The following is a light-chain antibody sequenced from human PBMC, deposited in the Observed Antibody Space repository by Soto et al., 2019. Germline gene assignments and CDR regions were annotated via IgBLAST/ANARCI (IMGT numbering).Light chain of an antibody. CDR3: CSYAGSYTYV. V-gene: IGLV2-11*01. CDR1: SSDVGGYNY. J-gene: IGLJ1*01. Sequence: QSVLTQPRSVSGSPGQSVTISCTGTSSDVGGYNYVSWCQHHPGKAPKLMIYDVSKRPSGVPDRFSGSKSGNTASLTISGLQAEDEADYYCCSYAGSYTYVFGTGTKLTVL. CDR2: DVS.